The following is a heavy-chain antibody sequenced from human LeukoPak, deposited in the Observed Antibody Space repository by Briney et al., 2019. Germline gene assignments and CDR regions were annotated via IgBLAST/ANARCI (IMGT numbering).Heavy chain of an antibody. CDR2: INQDGSEK. Sequence: GSLRLSCAASGFTFRSYWMSWVRQAPGKGLEWVANINQDGSEKYYVDSVKGRFTISRDNAKNSLYLQMNSLRAEDTAVYYCARTGKPATGDYWGQGTLVTVSS. CDR1: GFTFRSYW. D-gene: IGHD1-1*01. J-gene: IGHJ4*02. CDR3: ARTGKPATGDY. V-gene: IGHV3-7*01.